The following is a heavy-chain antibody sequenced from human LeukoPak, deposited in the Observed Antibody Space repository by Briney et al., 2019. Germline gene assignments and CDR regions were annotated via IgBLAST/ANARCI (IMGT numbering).Heavy chain of an antibody. CDR2: IYTSGST. Sequence: SQTLSLTCTVSGGSISGHYWSWLRQSPGRGLEWIGNIYTSGSTKYNPSLHRRVSISIDTSKNQFSLKVYSMTAADTAVYYCARQAQDGTDNYFDPWGQGTLVTVSS. J-gene: IGHJ5*02. D-gene: IGHD1-14*01. CDR3: ARQAQDGTDNYFDP. CDR1: GGSISGHY. V-gene: IGHV4-4*09.